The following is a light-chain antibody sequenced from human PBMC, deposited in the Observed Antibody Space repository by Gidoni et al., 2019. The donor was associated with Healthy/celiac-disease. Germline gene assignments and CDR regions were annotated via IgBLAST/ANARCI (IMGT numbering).Light chain of an antibody. Sequence: QSVLTQPPSASGPPGQRVTISCSGSSSNIGSNTVNWYQQLPGTAPKLLIYSNNHRPSGFPVRFSGSKSGTSASLAISGLQSEDEADYYCAAWDDSLNGPVFGGGTKLTVL. CDR1: SSNIGSNT. J-gene: IGLJ3*02. CDR3: AAWDDSLNGPV. CDR2: SNN. V-gene: IGLV1-44*01.